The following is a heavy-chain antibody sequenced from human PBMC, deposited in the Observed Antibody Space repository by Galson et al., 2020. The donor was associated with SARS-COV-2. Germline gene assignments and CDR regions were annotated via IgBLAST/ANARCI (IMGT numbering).Heavy chain of an antibody. V-gene: IGHV3-23*01. Sequence: GGSLRLSCAASGFTFSNYAMSWVRQAPGKGLEWVSGISSSGANTYYTDSVKGRFTISRDNSKNTLSLQMSSLRAEDTALYYCAKEAQVGYDSSGQWGYWGQGTLVTVSS. CDR2: ISSSGANT. D-gene: IGHD3-22*01. CDR3: AKEAQVGYDSSGQWGY. J-gene: IGHJ4*02. CDR1: GFTFSNYA.